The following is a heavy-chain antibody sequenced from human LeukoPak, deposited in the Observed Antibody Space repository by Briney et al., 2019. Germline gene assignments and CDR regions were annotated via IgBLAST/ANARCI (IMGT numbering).Heavy chain of an antibody. D-gene: IGHD2-21*02. V-gene: IGHV4-34*01. CDR2: INHSGST. CDR3: ARGREDIVVVTATPSFDY. CDR1: GGSISSYY. J-gene: IGHJ4*02. Sequence: SETLSLTCTVSGGSISSYYWSRIRQPPGKGLEWIGEINHSGSTNYNPSLKSRVTISVDTSKNQFSLKLSSVTAADTAVYYCARGREDIVVVTATPSFDYWGQGTLVTVSS.